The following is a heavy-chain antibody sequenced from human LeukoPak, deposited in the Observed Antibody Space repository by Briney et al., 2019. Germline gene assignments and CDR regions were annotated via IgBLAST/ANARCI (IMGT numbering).Heavy chain of an antibody. Sequence: ASVKVSCKGFGKHFTRYGISWVRQAPGQGLEWMGWISAYNGNTNYAQKLPGRVPMTTDTSTSTAYMELRSLRSDDTAVYYCARASAAYCGGDCFSNWFDPWGQGTLVTVSS. CDR1: GKHFTRYG. D-gene: IGHD2-21*02. V-gene: IGHV1-18*01. CDR2: ISAYNGNT. CDR3: ARASAAYCGGDCFSNWFDP. J-gene: IGHJ5*02.